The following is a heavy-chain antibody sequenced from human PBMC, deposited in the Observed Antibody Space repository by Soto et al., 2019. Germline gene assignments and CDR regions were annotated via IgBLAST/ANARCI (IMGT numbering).Heavy chain of an antibody. CDR3: AIQGGIAVAGTGFDY. J-gene: IGHJ4*02. CDR1: GGSISSTNW. CDR2: IYHNGSP. V-gene: IGHV4-4*02. Sequence: PSETLSLTCVVSGGSISSTNWWTWVRQPPGKRLEWIGEIYHNGSPTYSPSLRGRATISVDKSNNQFSLRLRSVTAADTAVYYCAIQGGIAVAGTGFDYWGQGTLVTVSS. D-gene: IGHD6-19*01.